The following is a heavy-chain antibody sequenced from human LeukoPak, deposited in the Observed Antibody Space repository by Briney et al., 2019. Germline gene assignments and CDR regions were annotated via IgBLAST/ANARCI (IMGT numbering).Heavy chain of an antibody. V-gene: IGHV3-30*02. CDR1: GFKFASFG. J-gene: IGHJ3*02. CDR3: AKVRLLLSSWDDVFEN. D-gene: IGHD6-13*01. Sequence: GGSLRLSCAASGFKFASFGMHWVRQAPGKGLEWVASVRFDGNNKYYADSVEGRFTISRDNSKNTLYLQMDSLRREDTSIYYCAKVRLLLSSWDDVFENWGQGTMVTVSS. CDR2: VRFDGNNK.